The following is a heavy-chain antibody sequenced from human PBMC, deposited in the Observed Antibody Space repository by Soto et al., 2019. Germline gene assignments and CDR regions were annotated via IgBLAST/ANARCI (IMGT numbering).Heavy chain of an antibody. Sequence: GELQQWGTGLLKPSETLSLNCSVYGGSSRAYHWSWSRQSPGEGLEWIGEFSYSGSLNYHPSLTGRVAVSLDTSTNHFALTMTSVTAADTAVYFCAGGPRYWSFALWGRGTLVTVS. V-gene: IGHV4-34*01. D-gene: IGHD1-20*01. CDR1: GGSSRAYH. CDR3: AGGPRYWSFAL. J-gene: IGHJ2*01. CDR2: FSYSGSL.